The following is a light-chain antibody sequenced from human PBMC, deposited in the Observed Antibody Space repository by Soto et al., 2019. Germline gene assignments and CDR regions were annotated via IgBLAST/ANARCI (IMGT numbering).Light chain of an antibody. CDR2: QDS. CDR1: KLGDKY. CDR3: QAWDSSTVV. V-gene: IGLV3-1*01. J-gene: IGLJ2*01. Sequence: SYELTQPPSVSVSPGQTASITCAGDKLGDKYACWYQQKPGQSPVLVIYQDSKRPSGIPERFSGSNSGKTATLTLSGTQAMDEADYYCQAWDSSTVVFGGGTKLTVL.